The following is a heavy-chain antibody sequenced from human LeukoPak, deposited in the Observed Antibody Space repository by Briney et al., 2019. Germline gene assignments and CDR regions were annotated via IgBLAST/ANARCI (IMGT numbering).Heavy chain of an antibody. CDR2: ISSSSSYT. J-gene: IGHJ4*02. CDR3: ARGRARGVAAPFDY. CDR1: AFTFSDYY. Sequence: GGSLRLSCAASAFTFSDYYMSWIRQAPGKGLEWVSYISSSSSYTNYADSVKGRFTISRDNAKNSLYLQMNSLRADDTAVYHCARGRARGVAAPFDYWGQGTLVTVSS. V-gene: IGHV3-11*05. D-gene: IGHD3-10*01.